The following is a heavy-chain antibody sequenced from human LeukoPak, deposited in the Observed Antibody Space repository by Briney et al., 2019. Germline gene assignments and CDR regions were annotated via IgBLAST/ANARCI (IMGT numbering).Heavy chain of an antibody. D-gene: IGHD6-13*01. V-gene: IGHV4-39*01. CDR2: IYYSGST. Sequence: SETLSLTCTVSGGSISSSSYYWGWIRQPPGKGLEWIGSIYYSGSTYCNPSLKSRVTISVDTSKNQFSLKLSSVTAADTAVYYCARRRSSSWYEYYYYGMDVWGQGTTVTVSS. CDR1: GGSISSSSYY. CDR3: ARRRSSSWYEYYYYGMDV. J-gene: IGHJ6*02.